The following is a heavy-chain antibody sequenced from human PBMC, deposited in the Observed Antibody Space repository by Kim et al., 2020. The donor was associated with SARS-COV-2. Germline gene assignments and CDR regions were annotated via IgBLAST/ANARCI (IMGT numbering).Heavy chain of an antibody. CDR3: TRQRVPGTALFYFDF. J-gene: IGHJ4*02. CDR1: GVSISSSNYY. D-gene: IGHD2-21*02. Sequence: SETLSLTCTVSGVSISSSNYYWAWIRQPPGKGLEWIGSLYYSGSTYYNPSLKSRVTISIDTSKNQFSLKLRSLTAADTAMYYCTRQRVPGTALFYFDFWGQGTLVTVPS. V-gene: IGHV4-39*01. CDR2: LYYSGST.